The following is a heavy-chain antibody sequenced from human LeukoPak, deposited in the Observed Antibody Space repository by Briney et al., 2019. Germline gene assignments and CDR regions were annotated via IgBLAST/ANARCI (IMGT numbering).Heavy chain of an antibody. D-gene: IGHD1-26*01. J-gene: IGHJ4*02. V-gene: IGHV1-24*01. CDR1: GYTLTELS. CDR3: AIDVGELLTY. CDR2: VDPEDGEI. Sequence: GASVKVSCKVSGYTLTELSMHRVRQAPGKGLEWMGGVDPEDGEIIYAQKFQGRVTMTEDTSTDTAYMELSSLRSEDTAVYYCAIDVGELLTYWGQGTLVTVSS.